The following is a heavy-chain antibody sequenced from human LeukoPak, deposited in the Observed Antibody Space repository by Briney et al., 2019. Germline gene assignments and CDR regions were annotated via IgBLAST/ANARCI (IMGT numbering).Heavy chain of an antibody. Sequence: GGSLRLSCAASGFTFTNAWMNWVRQTPGKGLEWVGRIKSKTDGGTTDYAAPVKGRFTISRDDSKNTLYLQMNSLKTEDTAVYYCVGGAVYYFDCWGQGTLVTVSS. J-gene: IGHJ4*02. CDR2: IKSKTDGGTT. V-gene: IGHV3-15*07. CDR3: VGGAVYYFDC. CDR1: GFTFTNAW. D-gene: IGHD3-3*01.